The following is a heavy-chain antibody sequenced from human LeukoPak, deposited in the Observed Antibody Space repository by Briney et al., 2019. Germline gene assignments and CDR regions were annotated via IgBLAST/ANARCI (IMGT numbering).Heavy chain of an antibody. D-gene: IGHD2-2*01. Sequence: GGSLRLSCAASGFTFSGYTMNWVRHAPGKGLEWVSTISPSSSYIYYADSVKGRFTISRDNAKNSLYLQMNSLRPEDTAVYYCARDPVVPDDGYYFDYWGQGTLVTVSS. CDR1: GFTFSGYT. CDR2: ISPSSSYI. V-gene: IGHV3-21*01. J-gene: IGHJ4*02. CDR3: ARDPVVPDDGYYFDY.